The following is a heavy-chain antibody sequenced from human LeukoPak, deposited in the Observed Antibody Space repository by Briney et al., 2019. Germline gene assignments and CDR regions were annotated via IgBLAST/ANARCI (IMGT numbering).Heavy chain of an antibody. D-gene: IGHD1-26*01. V-gene: IGHV3-33*01. CDR1: GFTFSSYG. CDR3: ARGLAESGSYYNTFQH. CDR2: IWYDGSNK. Sequence: GGSLRLSCAASGFTFSSYGMHWVRQAPGKGLEWVAVIWYDGSNKYYADSVKGRFTISRDNSKNTLYLQMNSLRAEDTAVYYCARGLAESGSYYNTFQHWGQGTLVTVSS. J-gene: IGHJ1*01.